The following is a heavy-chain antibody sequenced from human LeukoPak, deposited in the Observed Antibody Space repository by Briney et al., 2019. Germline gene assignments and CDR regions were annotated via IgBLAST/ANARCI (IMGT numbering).Heavy chain of an antibody. D-gene: IGHD2-2*01. J-gene: IGHJ6*04. CDR2: FDPEDGET. CDR1: GYTLTELS. CDR3: ATGGGICSSTSCRPYYYGMDV. V-gene: IGHV1-24*01. Sequence: GASVKVSCKVSGYTLTELSMHWVRQAPGKGLEWMGGFDPEDGETIYAQKSQGRVTMTEDTSTDTAYMELSSLRSEDTAVYYCATGGGICSSTSCRPYYYGMDVWGKGTTVTVSS.